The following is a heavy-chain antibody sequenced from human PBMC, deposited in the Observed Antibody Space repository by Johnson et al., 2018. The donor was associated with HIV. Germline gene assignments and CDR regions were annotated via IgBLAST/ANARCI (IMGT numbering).Heavy chain of an antibody. CDR2: ISYDGRNK. J-gene: IGHJ3*02. V-gene: IGHV3-30*18. CDR1: GFSFSSYD. D-gene: IGHD4-17*01. CDR3: AKLPVLYGDFDDAFNI. Sequence: QVQLVESGGGVVQPGRSLRLSCAASGFSFSSYDMHWVLQAPGKGLEWVEVISYDGRNKYYADSVKGRFTISRENSKNTLYLQMNSLRAEDTAVYYCAKLPVLYGDFDDAFNIWGQGTMVTVSS.